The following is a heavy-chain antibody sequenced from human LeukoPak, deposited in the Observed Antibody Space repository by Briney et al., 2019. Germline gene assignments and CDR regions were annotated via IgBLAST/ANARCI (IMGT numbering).Heavy chain of an antibody. V-gene: IGHV3-23*01. CDR3: AKDQQQLVPYFDY. D-gene: IGHD6-13*01. CDR1: GFTFSSYA. J-gene: IGHJ4*02. Sequence: GGTLRLSCAASGFTFSSYAMNWVRQAPGKGLEWVSSISGSGGSTYYADSVKGRFTISRDNSKNTLYLQMNSLRAEDTAVYYCAKDQQQLVPYFDYWGQGTLVTVSS. CDR2: ISGSGGST.